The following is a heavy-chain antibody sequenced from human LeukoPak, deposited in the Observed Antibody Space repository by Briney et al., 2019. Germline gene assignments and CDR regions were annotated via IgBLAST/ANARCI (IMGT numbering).Heavy chain of an antibody. CDR3: AKDWGINRRVVTALDK. CDR1: GFTFSSYS. D-gene: IGHD2-21*02. J-gene: IGHJ4*01. V-gene: IGHV3-21*01. CDR2: ISSSSSYI. Sequence: GGSLRLSCAASGFTFSSYSMNWVRQAPGKGLEWVSSISSSSSYIYYADSVKGRFTISRDISKNTLYLQMDSLRAEDTAVYYCAKDWGINRRVVTALDKWGQATLVTV.